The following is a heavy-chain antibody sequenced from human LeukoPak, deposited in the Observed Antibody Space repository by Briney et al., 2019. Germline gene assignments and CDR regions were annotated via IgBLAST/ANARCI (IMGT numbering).Heavy chain of an antibody. V-gene: IGHV3-53*01. J-gene: IGHJ4*02. CDR2: IYSGGST. CDR3: ARRCGGGCYEYDY. Sequence: PGGSLRLSCAASGFTVSSNYMSWVRQAPGKGLEWVSVIYSGGSTYYADSVKGRFTISRDNSKNTLYLQMNSLRAEDTAVYYCARRCGGGCYEYDYWGQGTLVTVSS. CDR1: GFTVSSNY. D-gene: IGHD2-21*02.